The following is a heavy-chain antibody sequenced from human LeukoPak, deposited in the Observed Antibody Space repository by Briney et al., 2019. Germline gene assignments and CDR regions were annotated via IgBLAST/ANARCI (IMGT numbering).Heavy chain of an antibody. CDR2: MNPNSGGT. CDR1: GYTFTNYD. Sequence: ASVKVSCKASGYTFTNYDINWVRQAAGQGLEWMGWMNPNSGGTNYAEKFQGRVTMTRDTSISTAYMELSRLRSDDTAVYYCARNVAITGTCDYWGQGTLVTVSS. V-gene: IGHV1-2*02. D-gene: IGHD2-8*02. J-gene: IGHJ4*02. CDR3: ARNVAITGTCDY.